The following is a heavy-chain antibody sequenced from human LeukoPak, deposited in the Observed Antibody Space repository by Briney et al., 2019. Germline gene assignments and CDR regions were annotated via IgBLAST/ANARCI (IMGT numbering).Heavy chain of an antibody. CDR1: GFTFSSYA. V-gene: IGHV3-23*01. CDR3: AKSSSWGPQYYFDY. J-gene: IGHJ4*02. Sequence: GGSLRLSCAASGFTFSSYAMSWVRQAPGKGLEWVSAISGSGGSTYYADSVRGRFTISRDNSKNTLYLQMNSLRAEDTAVYYCAKSSSWGPQYYFDYWGQGTLVTVSS. CDR2: ISGSGGST. D-gene: IGHD6-6*01.